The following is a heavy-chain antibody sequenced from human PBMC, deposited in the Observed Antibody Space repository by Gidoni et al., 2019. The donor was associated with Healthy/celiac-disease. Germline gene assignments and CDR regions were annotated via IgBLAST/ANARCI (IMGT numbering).Heavy chain of an antibody. V-gene: IGHV3-30-3*01. CDR3: ARDYVLDY. J-gene: IGHJ4*02. CDR2: ISYDGSNK. D-gene: IGHD3-16*01. Sequence: QVQLVESGGGVVQPGRSLRLSCAASAFTFSSYAMHWVRQAPGKGLEWVAVISYDGSNKYYADSVKGRFTISRDNSKNTLYLQMNSLRAGDTAVYYCARDYVLDYWGQGTLVTVSS. CDR1: AFTFSSYA.